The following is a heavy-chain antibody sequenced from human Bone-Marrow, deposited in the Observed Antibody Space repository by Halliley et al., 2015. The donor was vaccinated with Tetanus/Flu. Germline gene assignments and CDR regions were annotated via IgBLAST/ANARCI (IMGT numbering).Heavy chain of an antibody. D-gene: IGHD5-12*01. CDR1: GFIFRNYW. Sequence: LSLTCAASGFIFRNYWMSWVRQAPGKGLEWVANIKQDGSATYYLDSVKGRFTISRDNAKNTVYLQMHSLRAEDTAVYYCAAGGGWVFVYWGQGTLVSVSS. CDR2: IKQDGSAT. J-gene: IGHJ4*02. V-gene: IGHV3-7*03. CDR3: AAGGGWVFVY.